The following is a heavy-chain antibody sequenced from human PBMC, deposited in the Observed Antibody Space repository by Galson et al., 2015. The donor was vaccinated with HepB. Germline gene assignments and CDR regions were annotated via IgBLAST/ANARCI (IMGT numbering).Heavy chain of an antibody. CDR3: AIEKGMNTITKGFDA. J-gene: IGHJ5*02. V-gene: IGHV3-23*01. CDR2: ISASGHST. D-gene: IGHD3-16*01. CDR1: GFTFSNYG. Sequence: AVRLSGAAAGFTFSNYGMTWVRQAPGEGLGWVSTISASGHSTVDADSVMGRFTISRDNSKDTLYVQMDRLRVDDTAVYYCAIEKGMNTITKGFDAWGQGTLVTVS.